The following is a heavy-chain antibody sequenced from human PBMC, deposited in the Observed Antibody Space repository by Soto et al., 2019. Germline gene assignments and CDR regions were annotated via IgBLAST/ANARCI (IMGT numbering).Heavy chain of an antibody. CDR2: IIPIFGTA. D-gene: IGHD2-15*01. J-gene: IGHJ4*02. CDR3: ACSTLGYCSGGSCWTPFDY. Sequence: SVKVSCKASGGTFSSYAISWVRQAPGQGLEWMGGIIPIFGTANYAQKFQGRVTITADESTSTAYMELSSLRSEDTAVYYCACSTLGYCSGGSCWTPFDYWGQGTLVTVSS. V-gene: IGHV1-69*13. CDR1: GGTFSSYA.